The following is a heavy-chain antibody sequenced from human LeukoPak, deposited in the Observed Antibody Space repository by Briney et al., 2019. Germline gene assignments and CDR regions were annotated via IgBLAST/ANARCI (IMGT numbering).Heavy chain of an antibody. V-gene: IGHV3-33*08. J-gene: IGHJ5*02. CDR2: IWYEGNYE. CDR1: GFSFGAYT. D-gene: IGHD6-6*01. CDR3: ARESILGWFDP. Sequence: GGSLRLSCTASGFSFGAYTMNWVRQAPGKGLEWVAVIWYEGNYEYYADSVKGRFTISRDNSKNTLYLQMNSLRTEDTAVYYCARESILGWFDPWGQGTLVTVSS.